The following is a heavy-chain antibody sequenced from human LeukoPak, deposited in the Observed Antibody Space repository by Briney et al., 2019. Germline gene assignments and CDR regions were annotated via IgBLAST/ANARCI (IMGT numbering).Heavy chain of an antibody. D-gene: IGHD1-26*01. CDR2: IIPILGIA. Sequence: GASVKVSCKASGGTFSSYAISWVRQAPGQGLEWMGRIIPILGIANYAQKFQGRVTITADKSTSTAYMELSSLRSEDTAVYYCARDLIVGATTAWGQGTLVTVSS. V-gene: IGHV1-69*04. CDR1: GGTFSSYA. CDR3: ARDLIVGATTA. J-gene: IGHJ4*02.